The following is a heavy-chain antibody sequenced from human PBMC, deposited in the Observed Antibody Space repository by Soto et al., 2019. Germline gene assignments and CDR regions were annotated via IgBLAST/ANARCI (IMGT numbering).Heavy chain of an antibody. V-gene: IGHV3-15*01. D-gene: IGHD5-12*01. CDR2: VKSKTDGGTI. J-gene: IGHJ4*02. Sequence: EVQLVESGGGLVKPGGSLRLSCAASGFTFSNAWMTWVRQAPGKGLEWVGCVKSKTDGGTIDYAAPVKDRFTISRDDSKNTLYLQMNSLKTEDTAVYYCIGTYSGSSMRFDYWGQGTLVTVSS. CDR3: IGTYSGSSMRFDY. CDR1: GFTFSNAW.